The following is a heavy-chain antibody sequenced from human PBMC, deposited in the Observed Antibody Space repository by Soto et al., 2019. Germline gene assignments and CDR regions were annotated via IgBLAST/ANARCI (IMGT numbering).Heavy chain of an antibody. CDR2: ISYDGENK. Sequence: GGSLRLSFAPSGFTFSSYGMHWARHPPAKGLEWVAVISYDGENKYYADSVKGRFTISRDNSKNTLYLQMNSLRAEDTAVYYCAKDQWTLIYCGSTSCYTEFDYWGQGTLVTVSS. CDR1: GFTFSSYG. J-gene: IGHJ4*02. V-gene: IGHV3-30*18. CDR3: AKDQWTLIYCGSTSCYTEFDY. D-gene: IGHD2-2*02.